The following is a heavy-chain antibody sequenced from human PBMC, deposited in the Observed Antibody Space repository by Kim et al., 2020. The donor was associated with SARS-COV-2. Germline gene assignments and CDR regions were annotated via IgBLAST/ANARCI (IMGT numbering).Heavy chain of an antibody. CDR1: GGSISSYY. CDR3: ARLPWFGESLSYYYYYGMDV. D-gene: IGHD3-10*01. Sequence: SETLSLTCTVSGGSISSYYWSWIRQPPGKGLEWIGYIYYSGSTNYNPSLKSRVTISVDTSKNQFSLKLSSVTAADTAVYYCARLPWFGESLSYYYYYGMDVWGQGTTVTVSS. J-gene: IGHJ6*02. V-gene: IGHV4-59*08. CDR2: IYYSGST.